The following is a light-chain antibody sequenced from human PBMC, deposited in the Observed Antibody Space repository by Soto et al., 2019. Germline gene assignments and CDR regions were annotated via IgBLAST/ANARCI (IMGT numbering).Light chain of an antibody. CDR1: NSDVGGYNY. Sequence: LTQPASVSGSPGQSITISCTGTNSDVGGYNYVSWYQHHPGRAPKLIMFDVNNRPSGVSNRFSGSKSGNTASLTISGLQAEDEADYYCGSYTSASADVLFGGGTKLTVL. V-gene: IGLV2-14*03. CDR2: DVN. CDR3: GSYTSASADVL. J-gene: IGLJ2*01.